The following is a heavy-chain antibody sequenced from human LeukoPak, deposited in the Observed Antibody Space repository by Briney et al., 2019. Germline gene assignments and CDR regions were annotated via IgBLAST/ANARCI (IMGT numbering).Heavy chain of an antibody. J-gene: IGHJ4*02. CDR3: ARGRGGPLAAAGTEVRYYFDS. CDR1: GYSISSAYS. Sequence: SETLSLTCAVSGYSISSAYSWGWIRQPPGKGLEWIATIYHSGSTYYNPSLQSRVTLSVDTSENQFSLNLNSVTAADTAVYYCARGRGGPLAAAGTEVRYYFDSWGQGTLVTVSS. D-gene: IGHD6-13*01. CDR2: IYHSGST. V-gene: IGHV4-38-2*01.